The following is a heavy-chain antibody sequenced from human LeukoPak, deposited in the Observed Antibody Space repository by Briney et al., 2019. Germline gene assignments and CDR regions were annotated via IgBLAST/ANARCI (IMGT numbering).Heavy chain of an antibody. CDR2: MFYRGNT. Sequence: KPSETLSLTCTVSGGSVSSSGDYWGWVRQPPGKGLEWIGSMFYRGNTYYNPSLKSRVTISVDTYQVSLKLTSVTAADTAVYYCARILRFQYYFDYWGQGALVTVSS. J-gene: IGHJ4*02. D-gene: IGHD3-16*01. V-gene: IGHV4-39*01. CDR1: GGSVSSSGDY. CDR3: ARILRFQYYFDY.